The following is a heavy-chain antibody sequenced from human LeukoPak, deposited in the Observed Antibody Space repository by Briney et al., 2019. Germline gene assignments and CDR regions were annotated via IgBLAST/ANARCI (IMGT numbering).Heavy chain of an antibody. CDR1: GGSFSGYY. CDR2: INHSGST. J-gene: IGHJ4*02. D-gene: IGHD3-10*01. Sequence: SETLSLTCAVYGGSFSGYYWSWIRQPPGKGLEWIGEINHSGSTNYNPSLKSRVTISVDTSKNQFSLKLSSVTAADTAVYYCARDLRAVRGVDYWGQGTLVTVSS. CDR3: ARDLRAVRGVDY. V-gene: IGHV4-34*01.